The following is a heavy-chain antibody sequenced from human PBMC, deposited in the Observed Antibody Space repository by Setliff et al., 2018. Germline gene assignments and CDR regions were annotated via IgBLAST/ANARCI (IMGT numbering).Heavy chain of an antibody. J-gene: IGHJ4*02. Sequence: PSETLSLTCTVSGGSISSGDYYWSWIRQPPGKGLEWIASIYHTGSTYYNPSLKSRVTISMDTSKNQFSLKVSSVTAADTAVYYCARSFSRREKFLLDYWGQGALVTVSS. CDR1: GGSISSGDYY. CDR2: IYHTGST. V-gene: IGHV4-39*07. CDR3: ARSFSRREKFLLDY.